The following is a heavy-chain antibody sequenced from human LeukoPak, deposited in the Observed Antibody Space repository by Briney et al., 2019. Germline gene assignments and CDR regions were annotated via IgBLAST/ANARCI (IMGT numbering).Heavy chain of an antibody. J-gene: IGHJ3*02. CDR3: AKEPGEGFVAYWAFDI. D-gene: IGHD2-21*01. CDR1: GFTFDDYA. V-gene: IGHV3-43*02. Sequence: PGGSLRLSCAASGFTFDDYAMHWVRHAPGKGLEWVSLISGDGGSTYYADSVKGRFTISRDNSKNSLYLQMNSLRTEDTALNYCAKEPGEGFVAYWAFDIWGQGTMVTVSS. CDR2: ISGDGGST.